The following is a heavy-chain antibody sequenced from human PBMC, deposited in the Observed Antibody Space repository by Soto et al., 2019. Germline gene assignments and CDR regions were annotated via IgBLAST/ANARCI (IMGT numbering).Heavy chain of an antibody. V-gene: IGHV4-59*01. Sequence: SETLSLTCTVSGGSISSYYWSWIRQPPGKGLEWIGYIYYSGSTNYNPSLKSRVTISVDTSKNQFSLKLSSVTAADTAVYYCARDQRITIFGVGDRPPNYYYYGMDVWGRGTTVTVSS. J-gene: IGHJ6*02. CDR2: IYYSGST. D-gene: IGHD3-3*01. CDR3: ARDQRITIFGVGDRPPNYYYYGMDV. CDR1: GGSISSYY.